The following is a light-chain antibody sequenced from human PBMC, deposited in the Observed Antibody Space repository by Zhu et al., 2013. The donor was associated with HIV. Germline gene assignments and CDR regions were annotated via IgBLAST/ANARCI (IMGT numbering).Light chain of an antibody. CDR2: AAS. CDR3: QQLNSYPPL. CDR1: QSINNW. Sequence: DIQMSQSPSTLSASVGDTITITCRASQSINNWVAWYQQKPGKAPKLLIYAASTLKYGVPSRFSGSGSGTEFTLTISSLQPEDFATYYCQQLNSYPPLFGPGTKVDIK. V-gene: IGKV1-5*01. J-gene: IGKJ3*01.